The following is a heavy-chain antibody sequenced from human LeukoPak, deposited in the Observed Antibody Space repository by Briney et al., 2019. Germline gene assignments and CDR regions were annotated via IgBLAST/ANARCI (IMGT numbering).Heavy chain of an antibody. CDR2: ISSSSSYI. Sequence: GGSLRLSCAASGFTFSSYSMNWVRQAPGKGLEWVSSISSSSSYIYYADSVRGRFTISRDNAKNSLYLQMNSLRAEDTAVYYCATFYGSGSFDPWGQGTLVTVSS. V-gene: IGHV3-21*01. J-gene: IGHJ5*02. CDR3: ATFYGSGSFDP. CDR1: GFTFSSYS. D-gene: IGHD3-10*01.